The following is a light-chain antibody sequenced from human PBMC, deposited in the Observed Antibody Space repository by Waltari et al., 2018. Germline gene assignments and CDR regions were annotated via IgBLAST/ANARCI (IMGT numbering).Light chain of an antibody. Sequence: QSALTQPASVSGSPGQSITISCTGSSSDVGGYSLVSWYQQHPGKAPKLMIYAVTKRPAAVSHRFSGSKSGNTASLTISGLQTEDEADYYCCSYAGSTTSSVVFGTGTKVIVL. CDR2: AVT. CDR3: CSYAGSTTSSVV. J-gene: IGLJ1*01. V-gene: IGLV2-23*02. CDR1: SSDVGGYSL.